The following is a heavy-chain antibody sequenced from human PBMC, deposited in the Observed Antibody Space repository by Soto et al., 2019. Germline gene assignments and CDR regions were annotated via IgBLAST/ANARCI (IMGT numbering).Heavy chain of an antibody. CDR3: ATNLPSGWLYGLDV. CDR2: IAPSDSYT. Sequence: GGSLKISCKVSGYNFGTYWISWVRQMPGKGLEWMGRIAPSDSYTYYSPSLQGHVTISADTSISTAYLQWSSLKASDTAVYYCATNLPSGWLYGLDVWGQGTTVTVS. J-gene: IGHJ6*02. V-gene: IGHV5-10-1*01. D-gene: IGHD6-19*01. CDR1: GYNFGTYW.